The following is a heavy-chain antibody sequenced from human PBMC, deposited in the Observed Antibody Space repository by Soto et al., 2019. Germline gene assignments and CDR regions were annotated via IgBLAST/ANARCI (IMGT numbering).Heavy chain of an antibody. CDR1: GGSISSYY. V-gene: IGHV4-59*08. CDR2: IYYSGST. J-gene: IGHJ4*02. CDR3: ARRPYSGYDLSYDY. D-gene: IGHD5-12*01. Sequence: SETLSLTCTVSGGSISSYYWSWIRQPPGKGLEWIGYIYYSGSTNYNPSLKSRVTISVDTSKNQFSLKLSSVTAADTAVYYCARRPYSGYDLSYDYWGQGTLVTVSS.